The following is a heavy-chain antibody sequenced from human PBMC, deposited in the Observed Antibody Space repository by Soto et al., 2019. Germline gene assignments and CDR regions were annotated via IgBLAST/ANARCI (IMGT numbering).Heavy chain of an antibody. CDR3: ASGRGDSDYYYSMDV. J-gene: IGHJ6*02. CDR1: GFTFSSYA. Sequence: GGSLRLSCAASGFTFSSYAMHWVRQAPGKGLEWVAVISYDGSNKYYADSVKGRFTISRDNSKNTLYLQMNSLRAEDTAVYYCASGRGDSDYYYSMDVWGQGTTVTVSS. CDR2: ISYDGSNK. D-gene: IGHD2-15*01. V-gene: IGHV3-30-3*01.